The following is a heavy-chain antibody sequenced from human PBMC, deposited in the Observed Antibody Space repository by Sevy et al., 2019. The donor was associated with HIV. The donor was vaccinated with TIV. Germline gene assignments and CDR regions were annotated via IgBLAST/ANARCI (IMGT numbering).Heavy chain of an antibody. CDR1: GFTFSSYS. V-gene: IGHV3-21*01. CDR3: TRASDRRYCSSTSCYGGLFDP. J-gene: IGHJ5*02. Sequence: GGCLRLSCAASGFTFSSYSMNWVRQAPGKGLEWVSSISSRSSYIYYADSVKGRFTISRDNAKNSLYLQMNSLRAEDTAVYYCTRASDRRYCSSTSCYGGLFDPWGQGTLVTVSS. D-gene: IGHD2-2*01. CDR2: ISSRSSYI.